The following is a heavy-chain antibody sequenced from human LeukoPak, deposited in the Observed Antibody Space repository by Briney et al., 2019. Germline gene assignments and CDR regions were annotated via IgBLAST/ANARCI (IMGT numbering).Heavy chain of an antibody. J-gene: IGHJ4*01. D-gene: IGHD4-11*01. CDR1: GFIFSHHG. CDR2: IWSDATNR. Sequence: GGSLRLSCAASGFIFSHHGMHWVRQAPAKGLEWVAGIWSDATNRFYADAVKGRCTISRDNSQNTVFLQMTSLRVKDTAIYYCARDAQRGFDYSNSLKNWGHGTLVTVSS. V-gene: IGHV3-33*01. CDR3: ARDAQRGFDYSNSLKN.